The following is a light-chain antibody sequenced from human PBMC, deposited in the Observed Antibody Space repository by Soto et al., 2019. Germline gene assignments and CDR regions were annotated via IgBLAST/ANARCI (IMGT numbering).Light chain of an antibody. CDR3: QVWVNTSDPS. CDR2: YDT. J-gene: IGLJ2*01. CDR1: NIGSKS. Sequence: SYELTQPPSVSVAPGKTATITCGGNNIGSKSVHWYQQRPGQAPVLVIYYDTDRPSEIPDRFSGSNSGNTATLTISRVEAGDEADYYCQVWVNTSDPSFGGGTKVTVL. V-gene: IGLV3-21*04.